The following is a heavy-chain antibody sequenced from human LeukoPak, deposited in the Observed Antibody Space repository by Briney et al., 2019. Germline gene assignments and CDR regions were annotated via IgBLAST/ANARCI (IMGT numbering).Heavy chain of an antibody. CDR3: AKVRVGTAHFDH. Sequence: GRSLRLSCAASGFTFSTYGMHWVRQAPGKGLEWVAVISDDGSNKDYADSVKGRFTISRDNSKSTLYLQMDSLRTEDTAVYYCAKVRVGTAHFDHWGQGTLVTVSS. J-gene: IGHJ4*02. V-gene: IGHV3-30*18. CDR2: ISDDGSNK. CDR1: GFTFSTYG. D-gene: IGHD2-15*01.